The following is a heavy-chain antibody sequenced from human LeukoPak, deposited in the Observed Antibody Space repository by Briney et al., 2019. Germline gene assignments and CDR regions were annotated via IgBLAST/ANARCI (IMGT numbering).Heavy chain of an antibody. Sequence: ASVKVSCKASGYTFISYYIHWVRQAPGQGLEWMGIINPNGDNTNYAQKFQGRVTMTRDMSTSTVYMELSSLRSEDTAVYYCARVGYSGYDWLDYWGQGTLVTVSS. CDR2: INPNGDNT. CDR3: ARVGYSGYDWLDY. V-gene: IGHV1-46*01. J-gene: IGHJ4*02. CDR1: GYTFISYY. D-gene: IGHD5-12*01.